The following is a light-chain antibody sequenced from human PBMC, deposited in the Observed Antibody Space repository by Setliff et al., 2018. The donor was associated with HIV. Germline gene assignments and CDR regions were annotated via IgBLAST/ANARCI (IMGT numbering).Light chain of an antibody. CDR1: SGDVGRYNL. CDR3: CSNTGGNTYV. V-gene: IGLV2-23*01. Sequence: QSVLAQPASVSGSPGQSITISCTGTSGDVGRYNLVSWYQQQPGKPPKLMIYQASKRPSGVSNRFSGSKSGNTASLTISGLQAEDEADYYCCSNTGGNTYVVGTGTKVTVL. J-gene: IGLJ1*01. CDR2: QAS.